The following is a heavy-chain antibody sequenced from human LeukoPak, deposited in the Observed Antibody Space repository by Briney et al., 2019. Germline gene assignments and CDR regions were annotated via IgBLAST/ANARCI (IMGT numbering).Heavy chain of an antibody. CDR2: ISYDGSNK. Sequence: GGSLRLSCAASGFTFSSYGMHWVRQAPGKGLEWVAVISYDGSNKYYADSVEGRFTISRDNSKNTLYLQMNSLRAEDTAVYYCAKGALGMGATFFFDYWGQGTLVTVSS. D-gene: IGHD1-26*01. V-gene: IGHV3-30*18. J-gene: IGHJ4*02. CDR1: GFTFSSYG. CDR3: AKGALGMGATFFFDY.